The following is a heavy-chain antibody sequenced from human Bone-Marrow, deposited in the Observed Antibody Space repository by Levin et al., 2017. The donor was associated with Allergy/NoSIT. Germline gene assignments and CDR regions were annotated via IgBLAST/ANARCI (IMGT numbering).Heavy chain of an antibody. J-gene: IGHJ4*02. CDR3: SRGRGPESWD. D-gene: IGHD6-13*01. Sequence: AGGSLRLSCAASGFTFSSYWMHWVRQAPGKGLVWVSRINTDGSTTTYADSVRGRFTISRDNAKNTLYLQMNSLRAEDTAVYYCSRGRGPESWDWGQGILVTVSS. CDR1: GFTFSSYW. V-gene: IGHV3-74*01. CDR2: INTDGSTT.